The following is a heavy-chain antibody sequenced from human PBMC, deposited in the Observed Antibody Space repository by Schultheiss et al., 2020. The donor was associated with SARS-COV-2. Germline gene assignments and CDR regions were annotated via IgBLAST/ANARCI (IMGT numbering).Heavy chain of an antibody. CDR1: GFTFSSPT. CDR2: ISSGGGSS. V-gene: IGHV3-23*01. J-gene: IGHJ4*02. CDR3: AKDARLGPNN. D-gene: IGHD7-27*01. Sequence: GGSLRLSCAASGFTFSSPTMSWVRQAPGKGLEWVSAISSGGGSSYYADSVKGRFTISRDNSKNTLYLKMNSLRADETAVYYCAKDARLGPNNWGQGTLVTVSS.